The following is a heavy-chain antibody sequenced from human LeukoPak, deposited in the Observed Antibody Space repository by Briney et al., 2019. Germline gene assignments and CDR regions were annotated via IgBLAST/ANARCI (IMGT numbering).Heavy chain of an antibody. CDR2: ISAYNGNT. V-gene: IGHV1-18*01. Sequence: GASVKVSCKASGYTFTSYGISWVRQAPGQGLEWMGWISAYNGNTNYAQKLQGRVTMTTDTSTSTAYMELRSLRSDDTAVYYCAREAEEDYYDSSGYIDYWGQGTLVTVSS. CDR3: AREAEEDYYDSSGYIDY. J-gene: IGHJ4*02. D-gene: IGHD3-22*01. CDR1: GYTFTSYG.